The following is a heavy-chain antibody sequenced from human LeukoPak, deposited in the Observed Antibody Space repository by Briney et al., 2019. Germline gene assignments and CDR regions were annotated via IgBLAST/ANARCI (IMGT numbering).Heavy chain of an antibody. Sequence: GGSLRLSCAASGLTFSNFPMHWVRQAPGKGLEWVDADSVRGRFTISRDNSKSTVYLQTNSLKPGDAAGYHCATQSITLVVLISPFDYWGQGTLVTVSS. D-gene: IGHD3-22*01. CDR3: ATQSITLVVLISPFDY. CDR1: GLTFSNFP. V-gene: IGHV3-30*02. J-gene: IGHJ4*02.